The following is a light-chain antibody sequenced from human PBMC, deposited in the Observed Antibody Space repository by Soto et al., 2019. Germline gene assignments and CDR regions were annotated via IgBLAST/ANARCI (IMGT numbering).Light chain of an antibody. J-gene: IGKJ3*01. CDR2: GAS. Sequence: DILMTQSPSSLSASVGDRVTITCRASQSINKYINWYQQKPGKAPNLLINGASSLQSGVPSRFSGSGSGSDFTLTISNLQPEDFATYYCQQTYSTPFTFGPGTKVDIK. CDR1: QSINKY. V-gene: IGKV1-39*01. CDR3: QQTYSTPFT.